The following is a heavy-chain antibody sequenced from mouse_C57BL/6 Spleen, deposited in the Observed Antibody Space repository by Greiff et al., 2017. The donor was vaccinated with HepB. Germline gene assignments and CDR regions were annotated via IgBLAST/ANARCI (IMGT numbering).Heavy chain of an antibody. D-gene: IGHD2-5*01. V-gene: IGHV14-4*01. J-gene: IGHJ3*01. CDR3: TKGDSNSGWFAY. CDR1: GFNIKDDY. Sequence: EVQLQQSGAELVRPGASVKLSCTASGFNIKDDYMHWVKQRPEQGLEWIGWIDPENGDTEYASKFQGKATITADTSSNTAYLQLSSLTSEDTAVYYCTKGDSNSGWFAYWGQGTLVTVSA. CDR2: IDPENGDT.